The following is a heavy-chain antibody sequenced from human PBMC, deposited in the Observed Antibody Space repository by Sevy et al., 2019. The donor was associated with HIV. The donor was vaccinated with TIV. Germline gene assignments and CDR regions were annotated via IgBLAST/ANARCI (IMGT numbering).Heavy chain of an antibody. CDR3: ARVDSAAAINYDFWSGYYEGDY. Sequence: GGSLRLSCAASGFTFSSYGMHWVRQTPGKGLEWVAVIWYDGSNKYYADSVKGRFTISRDNSKNTLYLQMNSLRAEDTAVYYCARVDSAAAINYDFWSGYYEGDYRGQGTLVTVSS. D-gene: IGHD3-3*01. J-gene: IGHJ4*02. CDR2: IWYDGSNK. V-gene: IGHV3-33*01. CDR1: GFTFSSYG.